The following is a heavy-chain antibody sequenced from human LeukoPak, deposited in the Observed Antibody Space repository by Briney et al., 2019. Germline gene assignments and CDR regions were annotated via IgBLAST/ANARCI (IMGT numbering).Heavy chain of an antibody. Sequence: SETLSLTCTVSGGSISSYYWSWIRQPPGKGLEWIGEINHSGSTNYNPSPKSRVTISVDSSKNQFSLKLSSVTAADTAVYYCARGVGFWSGYYGYKIPRHFDYWGQGPLVTVSS. CDR1: GGSISSYY. CDR2: INHSGST. J-gene: IGHJ4*02. V-gene: IGHV4-34*01. CDR3: ARGVGFWSGYYGYKIPRHFDY. D-gene: IGHD3-3*01.